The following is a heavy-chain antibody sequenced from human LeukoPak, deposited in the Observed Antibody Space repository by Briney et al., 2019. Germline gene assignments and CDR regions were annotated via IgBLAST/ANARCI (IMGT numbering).Heavy chain of an antibody. Sequence: ASVKVSCKASGYTFTGYYMHWVRQAPGQGLEWMGWINPNSGGTNYAQKFQGRVTMTRDTSISTAYMELCRLRSDDTAVYYCARAVVVVATPDPVDAFDIWGQGTMVTVPS. CDR3: ARAVVVVATPDPVDAFDI. CDR1: GYTFTGYY. V-gene: IGHV1-2*02. D-gene: IGHD2-15*01. J-gene: IGHJ3*02. CDR2: INPNSGGT.